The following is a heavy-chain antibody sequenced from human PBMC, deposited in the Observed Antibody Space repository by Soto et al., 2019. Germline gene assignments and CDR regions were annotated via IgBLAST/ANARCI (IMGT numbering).Heavy chain of an antibody. CDR2: ISSSSSYI. CDR1: GFTFSSYS. D-gene: IGHD3-16*02. J-gene: IGHJ4*02. CDR3: ARESPRGVTFGGVIVIPFDY. V-gene: IGHV3-21*01. Sequence: GGSLRLSCAASGFTFSSYSMNWVRQAPGKGLEWVSSISSSSSYIYYADSVKGRFTISRDNAKNSLYLQMNSLRAEDTAVYYCARESPRGVTFGGVIVIPFDYWGQGTLVTVSS.